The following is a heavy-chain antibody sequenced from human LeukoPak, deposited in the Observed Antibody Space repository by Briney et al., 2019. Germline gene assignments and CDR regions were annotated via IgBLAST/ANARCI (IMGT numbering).Heavy chain of an antibody. CDR3: ARVRDSDNWWGAFDI. Sequence: ASVSVSCKASGYRFSSSGITWVRHAPGQGPEWMGWISTVNGNSHYAQNFQGRVTLTTDTSTNTAHMELRSLRSDDTAIYYCARVRDSDNWWGAFDIWGQGTMVTVSS. CDR2: ISTVNGNS. J-gene: IGHJ3*02. V-gene: IGHV1-18*01. CDR1: GYRFSSSG. D-gene: IGHD1-1*01.